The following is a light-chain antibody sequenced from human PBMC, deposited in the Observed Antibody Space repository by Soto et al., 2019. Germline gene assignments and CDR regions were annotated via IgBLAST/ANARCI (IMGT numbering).Light chain of an antibody. CDR3: QQLNTYPVT. CDR1: QGISRY. V-gene: IGKV1-9*01. Sequence: IQLTQSPSSLSASVGDSVTITCRSSQGISRYLSWYQQKPGRAPKLLISAASTLQSGVPARFSGSGSGTDFPLSITSLQPEDFETYYCQQLNTYPVTFGGGTKVDIK. J-gene: IGKJ4*01. CDR2: AAS.